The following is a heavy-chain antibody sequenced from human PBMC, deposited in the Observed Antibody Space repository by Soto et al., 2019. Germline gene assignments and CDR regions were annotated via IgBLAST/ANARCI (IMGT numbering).Heavy chain of an antibody. J-gene: IGHJ5*02. V-gene: IGHV3-23*01. CDR3: AKDLEQQLVYNWFDP. D-gene: IGHD6-13*01. CDR1: GFTFSSYA. Sequence: RRLSCAASGFTFSSYAMSWVRQAPGKGLEWVSAISGSGGSTYYADSVKGRFTISRDNSKNTLYLQMNSLRAEDTAVYYCAKDLEQQLVYNWFDPWGQGTLVTV. CDR2: ISGSGGST.